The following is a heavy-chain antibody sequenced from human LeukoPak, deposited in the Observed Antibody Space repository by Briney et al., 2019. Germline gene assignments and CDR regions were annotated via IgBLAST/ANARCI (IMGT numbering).Heavy chain of an antibody. CDR1: GNSISSGDNY. CDR2: IYTSGST. D-gene: IGHD6-13*01. CDR3: ARMRYSSSWALYYYYMDV. J-gene: IGHJ6*03. V-gene: IGHV4-61*02. Sequence: SQTLSLTCTVSGNSISSGDNYWSWIRQPAGKGLEWIGRIYTSGSTNYNPSLKSRVTISGDTSKNQFSLKLSSVTAADTAVYYCARMRYSSSWALYYYYMDVWGKGTTVTVSS.